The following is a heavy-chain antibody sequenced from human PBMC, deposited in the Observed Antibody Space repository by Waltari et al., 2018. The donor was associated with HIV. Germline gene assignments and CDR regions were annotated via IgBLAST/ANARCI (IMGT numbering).Heavy chain of an antibody. D-gene: IGHD2-21*02. CDR1: GYSFPSYD. Sequence: QVQLVQSGAEVKQSGASVKVSCKASGYSFPSYDIIWVRQARGQGLEGLGWSNPNSGNTGYAQKFQGRVTMTSNTSISTAYMELSSLRSEDTAVYYCARGIRRDCYWFDPWGQGTLVTVSS. CDR3: ARGIRRDCYWFDP. CDR2: SNPNSGNT. V-gene: IGHV1-8*01. J-gene: IGHJ5*02.